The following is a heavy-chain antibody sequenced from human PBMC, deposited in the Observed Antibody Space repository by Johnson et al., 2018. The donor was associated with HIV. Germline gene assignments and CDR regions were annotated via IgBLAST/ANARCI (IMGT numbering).Heavy chain of an antibody. D-gene: IGHD6-13*01. CDR2: IRYDGSNK. J-gene: IGHJ3*02. CDR1: GFTFSRNA. V-gene: IGHV3-30*04. Sequence: QVQLVESVGGVVQPGRSLGLSCTASGFTFSRNAMHWVRQAPGKGLEWVAFIRYDGSNKYYGDSVKGRFTISRDNTKNSLYLQMNSLRAEDTALYYCARDDLWSSTWPDAFEIWGQGTMVTVSS. CDR3: ARDDLWSSTWPDAFEI.